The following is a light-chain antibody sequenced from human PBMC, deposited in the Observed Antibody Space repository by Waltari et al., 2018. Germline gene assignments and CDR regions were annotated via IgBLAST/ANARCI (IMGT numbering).Light chain of an antibody. CDR1: RSNIGSNT. Sequence: QSVLPQPPSASGAPGQRVTISCSGSRSNIGSNTFKWYQQLPGTAPKLLIYKNDRRPSGVPDRFSGSKSDNSASLTISWLQSEDEADYYCAAWDDSRNGHVVFGGGTKVTVL. J-gene: IGLJ2*01. CDR2: KND. CDR3: AAWDDSRNGHVV. V-gene: IGLV1-44*01.